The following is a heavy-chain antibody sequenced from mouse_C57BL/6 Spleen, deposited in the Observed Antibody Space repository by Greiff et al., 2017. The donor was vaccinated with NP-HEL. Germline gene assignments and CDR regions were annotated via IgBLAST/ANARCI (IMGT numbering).Heavy chain of an antibody. D-gene: IGHD2-4*01. CDR2: INPGSGGT. CDR1: GYAFTNYL. V-gene: IGHV1-54*01. CDR3: ARGDYDVAWFSY. Sequence: VQLQQSGAELVRPGTSVKVSCKASGYAFTNYLIEWVKQRPGQGLEWIGVINPGSGGTNYNEKFKGKATLTADKSSSTACMQLSSLTSEDSAVYFCARGDYDVAWFSYWGQGTLVTVSA. J-gene: IGHJ3*01.